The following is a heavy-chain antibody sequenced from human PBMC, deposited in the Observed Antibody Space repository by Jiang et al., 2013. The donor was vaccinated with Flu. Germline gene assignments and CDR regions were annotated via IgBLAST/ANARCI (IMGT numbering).Heavy chain of an antibody. D-gene: IGHD3-10*01. CDR1: GDSIRNDY. V-gene: IGHV4-59*01. Sequence: LVKPSETLSLTCTVSGDSIRNDYWSWFRQTPGRGLEWIGFVHYSGSTHYNPSLKSRVTISPDTSRNQFSLTLTSVTAADTAVYYCARDKAPSGKRWFDPWGRGTLVTVSS. CDR2: VHYSGST. CDR3: ARDKAPSGKRWFDP. J-gene: IGHJ5*02.